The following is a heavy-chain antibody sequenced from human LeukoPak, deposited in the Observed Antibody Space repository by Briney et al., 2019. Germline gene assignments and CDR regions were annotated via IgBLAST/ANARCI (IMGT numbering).Heavy chain of an antibody. CDR1: GFTFNNYG. J-gene: IGHJ4*02. D-gene: IGHD2-21*02. V-gene: IGHV3-NL1*01. CDR2: IYSGGST. Sequence: GGSLRLSCAASGFTFNNYGMHWVRQAPGKGLEWVSVIYSGGSTYYADSVKGRFTISRDNSKNTLYLQMNSLRAEDTAVYYCAKDLCGGGCFFDYWGRGPLVTVSS. CDR3: AKDLCGGGCFFDY.